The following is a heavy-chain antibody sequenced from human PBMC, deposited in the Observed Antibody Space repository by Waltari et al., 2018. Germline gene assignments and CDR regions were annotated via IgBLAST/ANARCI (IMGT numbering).Heavy chain of an antibody. D-gene: IGHD5-12*01. V-gene: IGHV4-38-2*02. J-gene: IGHJ5*02. Sequence: QVQLQESGPGLVKPSETLSLTCTVSGYSISSGSYWGWIRQPPGKGLEWFGSIYHSGSTYYNPSLKSRVTISVDTSKNQFSLKLSSVTAADTAVYYCARDKDGYSGYDFSIWFDPWGQGTLVTVSS. CDR1: GYSISSGSY. CDR2: IYHSGST. CDR3: ARDKDGYSGYDFSIWFDP.